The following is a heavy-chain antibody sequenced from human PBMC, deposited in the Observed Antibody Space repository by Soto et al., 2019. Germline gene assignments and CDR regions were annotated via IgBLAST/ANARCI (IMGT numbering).Heavy chain of an antibody. CDR1: GDSISSGSYY. V-gene: IGHV4-31*03. D-gene: IGHD4-17*01. CDR3: ARGYKGVTTGN. Sequence: QVQLQESGPGPVTPSQTLSLTSTFSGDSISSGSYYWRWIRPPPGKGLAWIGYIYYSGSTYYNPSLKSRVTISVDTSKNQFSLKFISVTAADTAVYYWARGYKGVTTGNWGQGTMVTVSS. J-gene: IGHJ4*02. CDR2: IYYSGST.